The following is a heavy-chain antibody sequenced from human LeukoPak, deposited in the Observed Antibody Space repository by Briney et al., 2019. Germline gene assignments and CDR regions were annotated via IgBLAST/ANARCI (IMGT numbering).Heavy chain of an antibody. CDR3: ARSLGSQEGFDY. Sequence: SVKVSCKALGGTFSSYAISSVRQAPGHGLERMGGSIPIFGAANYAQEFQGRVTITTDESTSTAYMELSSLRSEDTAVYYCARSLGSQEGFDYWGQGALVTVSS. CDR2: SIPIFGAA. V-gene: IGHV1-69*05. CDR1: GGTFSSYA. J-gene: IGHJ4*02. D-gene: IGHD3-10*01.